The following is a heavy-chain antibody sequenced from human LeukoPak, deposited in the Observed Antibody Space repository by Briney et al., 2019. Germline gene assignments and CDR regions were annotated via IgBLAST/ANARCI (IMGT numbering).Heavy chain of an antibody. J-gene: IGHJ4*02. CDR2: ISAYYGGT. CDR1: GYAFTINS. D-gene: IGHD3-22*01. CDR3: ARAIYDSSGYYFDY. V-gene: IGHV1-18*01. Sequence: SVNVSFNSAGYAFTINSYSWLRQAPGQGLGWMGLISAYYGGTNNDQKLQGRGSMTTDTSTSTAYMEVRSLRSDVTAVYYCARAIYDSSGYYFDYWGQGTLVTVSS.